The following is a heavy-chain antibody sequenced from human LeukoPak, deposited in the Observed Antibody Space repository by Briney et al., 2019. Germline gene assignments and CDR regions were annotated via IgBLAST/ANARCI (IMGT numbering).Heavy chain of an antibody. V-gene: IGHV4-61*01. CDR1: GGSVSSSTYY. CDR3: ARAYCTGNSCYSNFDY. D-gene: IGHD2-8*02. CDR2: IYYSGTT. J-gene: IGHJ4*02. Sequence: TSETLSLTCTVSGGSVSSSTYYWNWIRQPPGKGLEWIGYIYYSGTTDYNPSLKSRVTISVDTSKNQFSLKLTSVTAADTAVYYCARAYCTGNSCYSNFDYWGQGTLVAVSS.